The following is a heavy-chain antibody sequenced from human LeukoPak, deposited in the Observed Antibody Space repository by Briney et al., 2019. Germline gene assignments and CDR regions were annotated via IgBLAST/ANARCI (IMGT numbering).Heavy chain of an antibody. CDR3: ARKATYNWNDSPDY. V-gene: IGHV1-18*01. Sequence: ASVKVSCKASGYTFTSYGISWVRQAPGQGLEWMGWISAYNGNTNYAQKLQGRVTMTTDTSTSTAYMELRSLRSDDTAVYYCARKATYNWNDSPDYWGQGTLVTVSS. CDR1: GYTFTSYG. J-gene: IGHJ4*02. CDR2: ISAYNGNT. D-gene: IGHD1-20*01.